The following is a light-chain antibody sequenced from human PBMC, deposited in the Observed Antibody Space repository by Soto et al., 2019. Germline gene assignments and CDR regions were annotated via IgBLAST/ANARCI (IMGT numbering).Light chain of an antibody. CDR3: QSYDSSLSAYV. CDR1: RSNIAAGYD. J-gene: IGLJ1*01. V-gene: IGLV1-40*01. Sequence: QSALTQPPSVSGAPGQRVTISCTGSRSNIAAGYDVHWYQLLPGTAPKLLIYTNSNRPSGVPDRFSGSKSGTSASLAITGLQAEDEAEYYCQSYDSSLSAYVFGTGTKVTVL. CDR2: TNS.